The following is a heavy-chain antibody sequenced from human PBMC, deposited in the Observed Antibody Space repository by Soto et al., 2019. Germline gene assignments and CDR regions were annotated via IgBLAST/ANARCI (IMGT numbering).Heavy chain of an antibody. CDR1: GDSFYNSG. J-gene: IGHJ5*02. CDR2: ISVYSGYA. Sequence: QVQLVQSGPELKKPGASVKVSCKTSGDSFYNSGISWVRQAPGQGLEWMGWISVYSGYAHYAQKFQGRVIMTADTFTKTSYMELRGLRSDDTAMYYCSKNGTRWFAAWGQGTLVTVSS. CDR3: SKNGTRWFAA. V-gene: IGHV1-18*01. D-gene: IGHD1-1*01.